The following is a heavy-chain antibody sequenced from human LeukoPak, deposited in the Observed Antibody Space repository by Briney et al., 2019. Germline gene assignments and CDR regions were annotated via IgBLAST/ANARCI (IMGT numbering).Heavy chain of an antibody. CDR1: GGSFSGYY. Sequence: KSSETLSLTCAVYGGSFSGYYWSWIRQPPGKGLEWIGEINHSGSTNYNPSLKSRVTISVDTSKNQFSLKLSSVTAADTAVYYCARVGGSPFDYWGQGTLVTVSS. CDR2: INHSGST. V-gene: IGHV4-34*01. D-gene: IGHD1-26*01. CDR3: ARVGGSPFDY. J-gene: IGHJ4*02.